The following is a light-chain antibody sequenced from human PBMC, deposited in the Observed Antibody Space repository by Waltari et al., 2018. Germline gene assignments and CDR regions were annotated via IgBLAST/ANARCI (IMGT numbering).Light chain of an antibody. Sequence: DIQMTQSPSSLSASAGDRVTITCRASQAIATYLNWFQQKPGEAPKRLIYAASSLESGVPSRFSGSGSATDFTLTISSLQPEDYATYYCLQHNSLPYTFGQGTKVEIK. J-gene: IGKJ2*01. CDR2: AAS. CDR1: QAIATY. CDR3: LQHNSLPYT. V-gene: IGKV1-17*01.